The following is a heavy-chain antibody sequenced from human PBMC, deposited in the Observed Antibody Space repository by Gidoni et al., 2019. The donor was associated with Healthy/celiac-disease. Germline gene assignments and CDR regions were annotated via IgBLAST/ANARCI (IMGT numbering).Heavy chain of an antibody. CDR3: AKDQMIGYYYDSRTTASLDY. CDR2: ISYDGSNK. V-gene: IGHV3-30*18. CDR1: GFTFSSCG. J-gene: IGHJ4*02. Sequence: QVQLVESGGGVVQPGRSLRLSCAASGFTFSSCGMHWVRQAPGKGLEWVAVISYDGSNKYYADSVKGRFTISRDNSKNTLYLQMNSLRAEDTAVYYCAKDQMIGYYYDSRTTASLDYWGQGTLVTVSS. D-gene: IGHD3-22*01.